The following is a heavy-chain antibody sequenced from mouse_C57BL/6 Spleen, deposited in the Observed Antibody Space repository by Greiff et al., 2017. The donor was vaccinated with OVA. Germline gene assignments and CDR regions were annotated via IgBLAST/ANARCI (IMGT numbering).Heavy chain of an antibody. D-gene: IGHD6-1*01. J-gene: IGHJ4*01. CDR1: GYTFTEYT. CDR3: AGHEDLPFLMDY. Sequence: QVQLQQSGAELVKPGASVKLSCKASGYTFTEYTIHWVKQRSGQGLEWIGRFYPGSGSIKYNEKFKDQATLTADKTSSTVYMELSRLTSEDSAVYFCAGHEDLPFLMDYWGQGTSVTVSS. CDR2: FYPGSGSI. V-gene: IGHV1-62-2*01.